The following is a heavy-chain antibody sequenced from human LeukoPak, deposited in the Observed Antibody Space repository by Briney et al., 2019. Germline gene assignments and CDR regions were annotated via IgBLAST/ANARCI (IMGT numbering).Heavy chain of an antibody. CDR3: ARGKGTGYKIRGVGAYFDY. Sequence: SVKVSCKASGGTFSSYAISWVRQAPGQGLEWMGGIIPIFGTANYAQKFQGRVTITADESTSTAYMELSSLRSEDTAVYYCARGKGTGYKIRGVGAYFDYWGQGTLVTVSS. CDR2: IIPIFGTA. CDR1: GGTFSSYA. D-gene: IGHD5-24*01. J-gene: IGHJ4*02. V-gene: IGHV1-69*13.